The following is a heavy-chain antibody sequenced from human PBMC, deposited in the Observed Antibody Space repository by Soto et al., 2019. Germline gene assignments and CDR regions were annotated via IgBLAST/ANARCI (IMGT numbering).Heavy chain of an antibody. J-gene: IGHJ4*02. CDR2: IYSGGST. CDR1: GFTVSSNY. V-gene: IGHV3-53*01. CDR3: AKSHVRYFDWLSEFDY. Sequence: GGSLRLSCAASGFTVSSNYMSWVRQAPGKGLEWVSVIYSGGSTYYADSVKGRFTISRDNSKNTLYLQMNSLRAEDTAVYYCAKSHVRYFDWLSEFDYWGQGTLVTVSS. D-gene: IGHD3-9*01.